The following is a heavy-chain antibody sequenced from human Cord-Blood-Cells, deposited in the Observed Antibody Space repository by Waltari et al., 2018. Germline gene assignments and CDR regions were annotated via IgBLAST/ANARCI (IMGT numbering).Heavy chain of an antibody. Sequence: QVQLQQWGAGLLKPSETLSLTCAVYGGSFSGYFWSWIRPPPGKGLEGIGEDNHSGSTNYNPSLKSRVTISVDTSKNQFSLKLSSVTAADTAVYYCARGRVQLERRGLGAFDIWGQGTMVTVSS. CDR1: GGSFSGYF. J-gene: IGHJ3*02. CDR3: ARGRVQLERRGLGAFDI. D-gene: IGHD1-1*01. CDR2: DNHSGST. V-gene: IGHV4-34*01.